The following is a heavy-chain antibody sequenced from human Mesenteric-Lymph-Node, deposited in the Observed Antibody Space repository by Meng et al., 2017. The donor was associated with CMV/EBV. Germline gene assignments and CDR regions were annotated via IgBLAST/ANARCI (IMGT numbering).Heavy chain of an antibody. Sequence: SETLSLTCTVSGGSISSYYWSWIRQPPGKGLEWIGYIYYSGSTNYNPSLKSRVTISVDTSKNQFSLKLSSVTAADTAVYYCARDQPADYWGQGTLVTVSS. V-gene: IGHV4-59*01. J-gene: IGHJ4*02. CDR3: ARDQPADY. CDR2: IYYSGST. CDR1: GGSISSYY.